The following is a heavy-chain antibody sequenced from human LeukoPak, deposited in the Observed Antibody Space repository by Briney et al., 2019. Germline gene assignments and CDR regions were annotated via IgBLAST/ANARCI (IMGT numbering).Heavy chain of an antibody. CDR2: ISSSSSYI. V-gene: IGHV3-21*04. CDR3: ARAPFRWFGELLYPPHEYYFDY. J-gene: IGHJ4*02. D-gene: IGHD3-10*01. Sequence: GGSLRLSCAASGFTFSSYSMNWVRQAPGKGLEWVSSISSSSSYIYYADSVKGRFTISRDNAKNSLYLQMSSLRSEDTAVYYCARAPFRWFGELLYPPHEYYFDYWGQGTLVTVSS. CDR1: GFTFSSYS.